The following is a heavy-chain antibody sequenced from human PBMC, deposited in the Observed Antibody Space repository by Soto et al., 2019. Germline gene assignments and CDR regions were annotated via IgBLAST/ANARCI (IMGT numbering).Heavy chain of an antibody. V-gene: IGHV3-30-3*01. Sequence: PGGSLRLSCSASGFTFSKYAMHWVRQARGTGLEWVAVLSNDGSNPYYAESVKGRFTISRDNSKNTLYLQMNSLREEDTAVYYCARTGYDRSGYFVEYYFDYWGQGTLVTVSS. CDR3: ARTGYDRSGYFVEYYFDY. D-gene: IGHD3-22*01. CDR2: LSNDGSNP. J-gene: IGHJ4*02. CDR1: GFTFSKYA.